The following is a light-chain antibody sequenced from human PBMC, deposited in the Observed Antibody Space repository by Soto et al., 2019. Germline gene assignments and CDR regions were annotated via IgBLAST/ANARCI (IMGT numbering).Light chain of an antibody. Sequence: QSALIQPASVSGSPGQSITISCTGTSSDVGAYNYVSWYQQDPGKAPKLMIYDVSNRPSGVSNRFSGSKSGITASLTISGLQAEDEADYYCSSYTSSSTLLFGTGTKVTVL. CDR3: SSYTSSSTLL. CDR2: DVS. J-gene: IGLJ1*01. CDR1: SSDVGAYNY. V-gene: IGLV2-14*01.